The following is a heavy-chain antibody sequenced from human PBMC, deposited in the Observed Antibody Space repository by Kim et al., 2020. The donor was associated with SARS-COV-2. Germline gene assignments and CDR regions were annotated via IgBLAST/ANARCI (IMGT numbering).Heavy chain of an antibody. Sequence: KNYVDSVKGRFTISRDNAKNSLHLQMSSLTAEDTAVYYCARGGRMFGLDYWGQGTLVTVSS. J-gene: IGHJ4*02. CDR2: K. D-gene: IGHD3-16*01. CDR3: ARGGRMFGLDY. V-gene: IGHV3-7*01.